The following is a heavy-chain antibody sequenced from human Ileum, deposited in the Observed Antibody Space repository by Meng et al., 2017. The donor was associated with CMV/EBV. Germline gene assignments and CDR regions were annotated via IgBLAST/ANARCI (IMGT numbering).Heavy chain of an antibody. V-gene: IGHV4-59*07. J-gene: IGHJ1*01. D-gene: IGHD6-13*01. Sequence: QLQASVPGRVQPSDTLSLACAVSGGSMSSTCWSWIRQPPGKGLEWIGYVCYNGITDYNPSLKSRITISGDTSKNQFSLQVTSVTAADTAMYYCALRGLAAGTLQQWGQGTLVTVSS. CDR3: ALRGLAAGTLQQ. CDR1: GGSMSSTC. CDR2: VCYNGIT.